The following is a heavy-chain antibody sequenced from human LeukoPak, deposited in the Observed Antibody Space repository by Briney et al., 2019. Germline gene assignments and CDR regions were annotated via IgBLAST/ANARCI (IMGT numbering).Heavy chain of an antibody. J-gene: IGHJ6*02. Sequence: SETLSLTCTVSGGSISSYYWSWIRQPPGKGLEWIGYIYYSGSTNYNPSLKSRVTISVDTSKNQFSLKLSSVTAADTAVYYCARTSVTDPNYYYYGMDVWGQGTTVTVSS. CDR2: IYYSGST. V-gene: IGHV4-59*12. D-gene: IGHD4-17*01. CDR3: ARTSVTDPNYYYYGMDV. CDR1: GGSISSYY.